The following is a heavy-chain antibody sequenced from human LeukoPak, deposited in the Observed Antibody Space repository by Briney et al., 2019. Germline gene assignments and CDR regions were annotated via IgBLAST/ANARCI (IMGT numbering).Heavy chain of an antibody. CDR1: GFTFSSYS. CDR2: ISSSSSYI. CDR3: ARVFEYSSSSGDY. J-gene: IGHJ4*02. V-gene: IGHV3-21*01. Sequence: GGSLRLSCAASGFTFSSYSMNWVRQAPGKGLEWVSSISSSSSYIYYADSVKGRFTISRDNAKNSLYLQMNSLRAEDTAVYYCARVFEYSSSSGDYWGQGTLVTVSS. D-gene: IGHD6-6*01.